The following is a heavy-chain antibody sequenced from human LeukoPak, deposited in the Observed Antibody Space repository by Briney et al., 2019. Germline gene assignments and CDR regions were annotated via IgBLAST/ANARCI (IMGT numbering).Heavy chain of an antibody. Sequence: ASVKVSCKASGYTFIDYYIHWVRQAPGQGLEWMGSINPNSDVTNYAQKFQGRVTMTRDTFIRTAYMELSRLTSDDTAVYYCARGRSFGELGVYWGQGTLLTVSS. CDR2: INPNSDVT. D-gene: IGHD3-10*01. CDR3: ARGRSFGELGVY. CDR1: GYTFIDYY. J-gene: IGHJ4*02. V-gene: IGHV1-2*02.